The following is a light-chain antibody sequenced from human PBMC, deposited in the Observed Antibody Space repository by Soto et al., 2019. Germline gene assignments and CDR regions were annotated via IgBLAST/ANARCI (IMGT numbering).Light chain of an antibody. J-gene: IGKJ5*01. CDR2: DAF. V-gene: IGKV3-11*01. Sequence: EIVLTQSPDTLSLSPGERATLSCRASPSVSNYLAWYQQKTGQAPRLLIYDAFNRATGIPASFCGSGAGAAFTLPISSREPEDYAVEYCQQRNSWPPVTFGQGTRLEIK. CDR3: QQRNSWPPVT. CDR1: PSVSNY.